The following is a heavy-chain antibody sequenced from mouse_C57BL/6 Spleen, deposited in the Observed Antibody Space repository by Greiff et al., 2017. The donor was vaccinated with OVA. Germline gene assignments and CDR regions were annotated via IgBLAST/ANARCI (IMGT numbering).Heavy chain of an antibody. J-gene: IGHJ4*01. CDR1: GFTFSDYY. CDR3: ARSSPYYAMDY. Sequence: EVMLVESEGGLVQPGSSMKLSCTASGFTFSDYYMAWVRQVPEKGLEWVANINYDGSSTYYLDSLKSRFIISRDNAKNILYLQMSSLKSEDTATYYCARSSPYYAMDYWGQGTSVTVSS. CDR2: INYDGSST. V-gene: IGHV5-16*01.